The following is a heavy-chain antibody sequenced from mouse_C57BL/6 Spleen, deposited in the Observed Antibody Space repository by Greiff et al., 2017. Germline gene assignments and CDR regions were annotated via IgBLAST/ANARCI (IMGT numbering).Heavy chain of an antibody. CDR2: INPSSGYT. CDR1: GYTFTSYT. Sequence: QVQLKESGAELARPGASVKMSCKASGYTFTSYTMHWVKQRPGQGLEWIGYINPSSGYTKYNQKFKDKGTLTAEKSSSTAYMQLSSLTSEDSAVYYCARGDYDARYWYFDVWDTGTTVTVSS. V-gene: IGHV1-4*01. J-gene: IGHJ1*03. CDR3: ARGDYDARYWYFDV. D-gene: IGHD2-4*01.